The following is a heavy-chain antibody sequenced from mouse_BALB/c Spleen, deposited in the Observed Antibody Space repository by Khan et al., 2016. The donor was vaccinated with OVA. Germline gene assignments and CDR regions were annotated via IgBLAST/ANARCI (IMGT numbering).Heavy chain of an antibody. CDR2: INPYNGAT. CDR1: GYRFTSYI. CDR3: ARGNWQSYYFDY. Sequence: EVQLQQSGPELVKPGTSVKMSCKASGYRFTSYIIHWVKQRPGQGLEWIGYINPYNGATKYNEKFKGKATLTSDKSSTTAYMELSSLTSEDSAVYYCARGNWQSYYFDYWGQGTTLTVSS. J-gene: IGHJ2*01. D-gene: IGHD4-1*01. V-gene: IGHV1S136*01.